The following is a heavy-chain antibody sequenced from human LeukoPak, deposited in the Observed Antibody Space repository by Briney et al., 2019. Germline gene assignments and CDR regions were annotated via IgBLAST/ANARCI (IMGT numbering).Heavy chain of an antibody. D-gene: IGHD3-22*01. V-gene: IGHV3-48*03. Sequence: PGGSLRPSCAASGFTFSSYEMNWVRQAPGRGLEWVSYISGSGRTMSYADSVKGRFTISRDNAMQSVYLQMNSLRAEDTAVYYCARDVGSSGYQDYWGQGTLVTVSS. CDR2: ISGSGRTM. CDR3: ARDVGSSGYQDY. CDR1: GFTFSSYE. J-gene: IGHJ4*02.